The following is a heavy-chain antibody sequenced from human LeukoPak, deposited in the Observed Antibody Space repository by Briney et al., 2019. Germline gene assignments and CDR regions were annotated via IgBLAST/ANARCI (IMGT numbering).Heavy chain of an antibody. CDR1: GFTFSDYY. J-gene: IGHJ4*02. D-gene: IGHD1-14*01. V-gene: IGHV3-11*01. CDR2: ISSSGSTI. CDR3: ASGNRQVAWSLVRVSPPDFDY. Sequence: PGGSLRLSCAASGFTFSDYYMSWIRQAPGKGLEWVSYISSSGSTIYYADSVKGRFTISRDNAKNSLYLQTNSLRAEDTAVYYCASGNRQVAWSLVRVSPPDFDYWGQGTLVTVSS.